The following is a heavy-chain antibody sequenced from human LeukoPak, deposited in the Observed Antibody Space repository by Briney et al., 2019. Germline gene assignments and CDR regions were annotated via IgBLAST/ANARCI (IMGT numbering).Heavy chain of an antibody. D-gene: IGHD4-11*01. V-gene: IGHV1-2*02. CDR1: GYTFTGYY. CDR2: INPNSSGT. CDR3: AREVYSNYRAIDY. Sequence: GASVKVSCKASGYTFTGYYMHWGRQAPGQGLEWMGWINPNSSGTNYAQKFQGRVTMTRDTSISTAYMELSRLSSDDTAVYYCAREVYSNYRAIDYWGQGTLVTVSS. J-gene: IGHJ4*02.